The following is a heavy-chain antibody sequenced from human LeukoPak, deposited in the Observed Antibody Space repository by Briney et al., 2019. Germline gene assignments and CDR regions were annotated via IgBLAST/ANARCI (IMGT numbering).Heavy chain of an antibody. V-gene: IGHV1-2*02. CDR2: INPNSGGT. CDR3: ARGLYSSGWYFSRGGYYFDY. J-gene: IGHJ4*02. Sequence: ASVKVSCKASGYTFTGYYMHWVRQAPGQGLEWMGWINPNSGGTNYAQKFQGRVTMTRDTSISTAYMELSRLRSDDTAVYYCARGLYSSGWYFSRGGYYFDYWGQGTLVTVSS. CDR1: GYTFTGYY. D-gene: IGHD6-19*01.